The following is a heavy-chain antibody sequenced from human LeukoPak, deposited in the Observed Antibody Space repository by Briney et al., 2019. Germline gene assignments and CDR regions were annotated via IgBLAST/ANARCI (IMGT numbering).Heavy chain of an antibody. J-gene: IGHJ4*02. V-gene: IGHV3-21*01. CDR1: GFTFSSYS. Sequence: PGGSLRLSCAASGFTFSSYSMNWVRQAPGKGLEWVSSISSSSSYIYYADSVKGRFTISRDNAKNSLYLQMNSLRAEDTAVYYCASLVVVPAAIRRGDYWGQGTLVTVSS. CDR3: ASLVVVPAAIRRGDY. CDR2: ISSSSSYI. D-gene: IGHD2-2*02.